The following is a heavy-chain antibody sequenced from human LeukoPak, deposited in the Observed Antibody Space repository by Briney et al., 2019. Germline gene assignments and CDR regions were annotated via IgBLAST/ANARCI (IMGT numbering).Heavy chain of an antibody. V-gene: IGHV4-31*03. Sequence: PSETLSLTCTVSGGSISGGGYYWSWIRQHPGKGLEWIGYIYYSGSTYYNPSLKSRVTISVDTSKNQFSLKLSSVTAADTAVYYCARGRSYDYVWGSYRLVPYFDYWGQGTLVTVSS. D-gene: IGHD3-16*02. CDR1: GGSISGGGYY. CDR2: IYYSGST. CDR3: ARGRSYDYVWGSYRLVPYFDY. J-gene: IGHJ4*02.